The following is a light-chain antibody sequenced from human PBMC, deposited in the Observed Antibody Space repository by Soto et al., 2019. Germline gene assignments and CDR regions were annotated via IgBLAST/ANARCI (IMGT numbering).Light chain of an antibody. CDR3: SSYRSSATRV. Sequence: QSALTQPASVSGSPRQSITFSCTGTSSDIGSYNYVSWYQQHPGKVPKLMIYGVSNRPSGVSNRFSGSKSGNTASLTISGLQTEDEADYFCSSYRSSATRVFGGGTKLTVL. J-gene: IGLJ3*02. V-gene: IGLV2-14*03. CDR2: GVS. CDR1: SSDIGSYNY.